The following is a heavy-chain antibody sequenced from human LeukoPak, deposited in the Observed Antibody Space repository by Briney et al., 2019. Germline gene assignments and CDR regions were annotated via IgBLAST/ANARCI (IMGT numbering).Heavy chain of an antibody. D-gene: IGHD5-24*01. V-gene: IGHV3-23*01. CDR2: ISNSDGST. CDR3: AKSLGVGGYTRYKGFDQ. J-gene: IGHJ4*02. CDR1: GFTFSSYA. Sequence: GSLRLSCAASGFTFSSYAMSWVRQAPGKGLEWVSSISNSDGSTYYADFVKGRFTISRDNSKNTLHLQMNSLRAEDTAVYYCAKSLGVGGYTRYKGFDQWGQGTLVTVSS.